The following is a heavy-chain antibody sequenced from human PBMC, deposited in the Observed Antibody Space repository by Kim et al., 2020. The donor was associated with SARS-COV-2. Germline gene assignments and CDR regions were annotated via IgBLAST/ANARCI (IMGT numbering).Heavy chain of an antibody. D-gene: IGHD6-13*01. J-gene: IGHJ4*02. CDR2: I. V-gene: IGHV3-21*04. CDR3: ARDGGRSWEFDY. Sequence: IYHADSGKGRITITRDNAQNTLYLQRNSLRAEDTAIYYCARDGGRSWEFDYWGQGTLVTVSS.